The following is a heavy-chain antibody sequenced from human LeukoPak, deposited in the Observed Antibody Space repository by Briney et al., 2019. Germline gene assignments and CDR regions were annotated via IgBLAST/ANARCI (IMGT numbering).Heavy chain of an antibody. D-gene: IGHD3-10*01. CDR2: IIPIFGTA. J-gene: IGHJ6*03. V-gene: IGHV1-69*05. Sequence: GASVKVSCKASGGTFSSYAISWVRQAPGQGLEWMGGIIPIFGTANYAQKFQGRVTITTDESTSTAYMELSSLRSEDTAVYYCARQRFGSGSGLYYYYYYYMDVWGEGTTVTVSS. CDR1: GGTFSSYA. CDR3: ARQRFGSGSGLYYYYYYYMDV.